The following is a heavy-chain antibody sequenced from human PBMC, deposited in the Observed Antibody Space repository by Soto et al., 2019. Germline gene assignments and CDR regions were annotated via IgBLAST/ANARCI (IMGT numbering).Heavy chain of an antibody. J-gene: IGHJ4*02. V-gene: IGHV1-2*02. CDR1: GYTFTDCY. CDR3: VRDGLVSSARYYFDY. D-gene: IGHD6-13*01. CDR2: INPKSGGT. Sequence: ASVKVSCKASGYTFTDCYIHWVRQAPGQGLEWMGWINPKSGGTNIAQRFKGRVNMTRDMSISTVYMEVNRLKSDDTAVYYCVRDGLVSSARYYFDYWGQGTLVTVSS.